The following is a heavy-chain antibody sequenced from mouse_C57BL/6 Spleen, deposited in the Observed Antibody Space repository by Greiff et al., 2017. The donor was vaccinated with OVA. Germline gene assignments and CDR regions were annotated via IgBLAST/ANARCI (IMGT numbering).Heavy chain of an antibody. J-gene: IGHJ2*01. Sequence: QVQLQQPGAELVTPGASVKLSCKASGYTFTSYWMQWVKQRPGQGLEWIGEIDPSDSYTNYHQKFKGKATLTVDTSSSTAYMQLSSLTSEDSAVYYCARIHYGNHGGDYWGQGTTLTVSS. V-gene: IGHV1-50*01. CDR1: GYTFTSYW. CDR2: IDPSDSYT. D-gene: IGHD2-1*01. CDR3: ARIHYGNHGGDY.